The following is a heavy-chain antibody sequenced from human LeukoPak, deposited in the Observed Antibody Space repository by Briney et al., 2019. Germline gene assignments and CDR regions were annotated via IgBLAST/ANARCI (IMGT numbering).Heavy chain of an antibody. CDR2: ISRSSSYI. CDR3: ARDGEKVVPAAISNWFDP. V-gene: IGHV3-21*01. Sequence: GGSLRLSCAASGFTFSSYSMIWVRQAPGKGLEWVSSISRSSSYIYYADSVKGRFTISRDNAKNSLYLQMNSLRAEDTAVYYCARDGEKVVPAAISNWFDPWGQGTLVTVSS. D-gene: IGHD2-2*01. CDR1: GFTFSSYS. J-gene: IGHJ5*02.